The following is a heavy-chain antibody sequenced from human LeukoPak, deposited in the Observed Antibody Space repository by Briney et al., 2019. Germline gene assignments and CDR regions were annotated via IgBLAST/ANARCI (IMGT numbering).Heavy chain of an antibody. D-gene: IGHD1-26*01. J-gene: IGHJ4*02. CDR2: ISSSSSYI. V-gene: IGHV3-21*01. Sequence: PGGSLRLSCAASGFTFSSYSMNWVRQAPGKGLEWVSSISSSSSYIYYADSVKGRFTISRDNAKNSLYLQMNSLRAEDTAVYYCARDRADLYSGGYSDYFDYWGQGTLVTVSS. CDR3: ARDRADLYSGGYSDYFDY. CDR1: GFTFSSYS.